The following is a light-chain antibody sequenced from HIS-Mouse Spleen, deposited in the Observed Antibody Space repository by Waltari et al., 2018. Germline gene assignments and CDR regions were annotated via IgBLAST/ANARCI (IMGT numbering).Light chain of an antibody. V-gene: IGLV1-47*01. CDR3: AAWDDSLSGRV. J-gene: IGLJ3*02. CDR1: SSNIRSHY. Sequence: QSVLTQPPSASGTPGQRVTISCSGSSSNIRSHYVYWYQQPPGTAPKPLIYRNNQRPSGVPDRFSGSKSGTSASLAISGLRSEDEADYYCAAWDDSLSGRVFGGGTKLTVL. CDR2: RNN.